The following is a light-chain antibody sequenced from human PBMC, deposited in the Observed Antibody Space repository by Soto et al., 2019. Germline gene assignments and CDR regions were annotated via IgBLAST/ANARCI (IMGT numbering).Light chain of an antibody. J-gene: IGKJ2*01. CDR1: QSVSSSY. CDR3: QQYNSYPYT. V-gene: IGKV3-20*01. CDR2: GAS. Sequence: EIVLTQSPGTLSLSPGERATLSCRASQSVSSSYLAWYQQKPGQAPRLLIYGASSRATGIPDRFSGSGSGTDFTLTISRLEPEDVAVYYCQQYNSYPYTFGQGTKLEIK.